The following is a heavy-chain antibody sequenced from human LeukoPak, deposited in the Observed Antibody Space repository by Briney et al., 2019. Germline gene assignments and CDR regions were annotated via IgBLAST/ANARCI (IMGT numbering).Heavy chain of an antibody. Sequence: GGSLRLSCAASGFTFSSYAMSWVRQAPGKGLEWVSYITSSSAIYYADSVKGRFTISRDNAKNSLYLQMNSLRAEDMAVYYCARVRGSYHFDYWGQGTLVTVSS. J-gene: IGHJ4*02. V-gene: IGHV3-48*01. CDR2: ITSSSAI. CDR1: GFTFSSYA. CDR3: ARVRGSYHFDY. D-gene: IGHD1-26*01.